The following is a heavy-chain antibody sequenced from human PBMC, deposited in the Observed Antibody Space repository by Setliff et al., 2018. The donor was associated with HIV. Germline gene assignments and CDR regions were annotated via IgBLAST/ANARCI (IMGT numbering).Heavy chain of an antibody. Sequence: SETLSLTCVVHGGSFGDHYWTWIRQPPGKGLEWVGHIYSTGDTNYNPSLKSRVTLSADTSKNQLSLSLTSVTAADTAVYYCARVQMAYAAFDVWGQGTMVTVTS. CDR3: ARVQMAYAAFDV. D-gene: IGHD4-17*01. CDR2: IYSTGDT. CDR1: GGSFGDHY. V-gene: IGHV4-34*10. J-gene: IGHJ3*01.